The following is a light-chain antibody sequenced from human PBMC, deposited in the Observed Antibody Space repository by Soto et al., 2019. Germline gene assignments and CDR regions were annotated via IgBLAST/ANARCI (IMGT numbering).Light chain of an antibody. Sequence: QSALTQPPSASGSPGQSVTISCTGASSDFGGYNFVSWYQHHPGKAPKLMIYEVTKRPSGVPDRFSGSKSGNTASLTVAGLEADDEASYYGCSYAGSNTMMFGGGTKLTVL. CDR1: SSDFGGYNF. V-gene: IGLV2-8*01. J-gene: IGLJ3*02. CDR3: CSYAGSNTMM. CDR2: EVT.